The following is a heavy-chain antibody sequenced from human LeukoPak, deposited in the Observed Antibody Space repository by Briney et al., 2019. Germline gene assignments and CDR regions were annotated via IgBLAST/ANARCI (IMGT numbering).Heavy chain of an antibody. CDR1: GLSFSNYW. Sequence: PGGSLRLSCAASGLSFSNYWMSWLRQAPGKGLEGVANIKPDGSETYYVDSVKGRFTVSRDNAKNSLYLHMNSLRAEDTALYYCARDPGIDFWSGYDYWGQGILVTVSS. V-gene: IGHV3-7*01. D-gene: IGHD3-3*01. CDR2: IKPDGSET. J-gene: IGHJ4*02. CDR3: ARDPGIDFWSGYDY.